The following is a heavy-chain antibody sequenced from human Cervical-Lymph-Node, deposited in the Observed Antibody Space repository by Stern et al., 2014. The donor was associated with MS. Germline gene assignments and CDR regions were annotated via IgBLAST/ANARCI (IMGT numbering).Heavy chain of an antibody. J-gene: IGHJ4*02. V-gene: IGHV4-39*01. Sequence: QVQLQESGPGLVKPSETLSLTCAVSGDSISSYTHYWAWIRQPPGKGLEWIGSFNPSGPTYHTPSLKSPVTIPVDTPKNHFSLGLNSVTAADTAVYYCAKHACTGAACPFDLWGQGTLVTVSS. CDR3: AKHACTGAACPFDL. CDR2: FNPSGPT. D-gene: IGHD2-8*02. CDR1: GDSISSYTHY.